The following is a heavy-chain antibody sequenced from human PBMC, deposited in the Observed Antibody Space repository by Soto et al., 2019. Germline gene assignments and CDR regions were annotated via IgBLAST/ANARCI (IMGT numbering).Heavy chain of an antibody. V-gene: IGHV3-30-3*01. CDR1: GFTFSSYA. D-gene: IGHD3-22*01. J-gene: IGHJ4*02. CDR3: AREYYDSSGYYLPPIDY. CDR2: ISYDGSNK. Sequence: GSLRLSCAASGFTFSSYAMHWVRQAPGKGLEWVAVISYDGSNKYYADSVKGRFTISRDNSKNTLYLQMNSLRAEDTAVYYCAREYYDSSGYYLPPIDYWGQGTLVTVSS.